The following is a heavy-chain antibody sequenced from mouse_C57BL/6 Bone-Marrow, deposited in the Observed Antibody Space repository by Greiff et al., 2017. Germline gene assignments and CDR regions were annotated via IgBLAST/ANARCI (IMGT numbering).Heavy chain of an antibody. J-gene: IGHJ3*01. CDR1: GFNIKDDY. CDR3: TPYDYEGPWFAY. CDR2: IDPENGDT. V-gene: IGHV14-4*01. Sequence: EVQLVESGAELVRPGASVKLSCTASGFNIKDDYMHWVKQRPEQCLEWIGWIDPENGDTEYASKLPGKATITADTSSKTAYLQLSSLTSEDTAVHYCTPYDYEGPWFAYWGQGTLVTVSA. D-gene: IGHD2-4*01.